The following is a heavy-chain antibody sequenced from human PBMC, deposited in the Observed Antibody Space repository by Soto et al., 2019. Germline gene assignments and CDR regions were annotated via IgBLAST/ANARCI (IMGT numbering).Heavy chain of an antibody. Sequence: SETLSLTCTVSGGSITSSYWSCIRQPPGKGLEWIGEINHSGSTNYNPSLKSRVTISVDTSKNQFSLKLSSVTAADTAVYYCARFHGMDVWGQGTTVTVSS. CDR3: ARFHGMDV. J-gene: IGHJ6*02. CDR1: GGSITSSY. V-gene: IGHV4-34*01. CDR2: INHSGST.